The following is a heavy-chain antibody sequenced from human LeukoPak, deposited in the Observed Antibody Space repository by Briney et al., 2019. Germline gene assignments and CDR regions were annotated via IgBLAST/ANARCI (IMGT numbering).Heavy chain of an antibody. V-gene: IGHV4-59*01. CDR2: IYYSGST. D-gene: IGHD2-2*02. J-gene: IGHJ3*02. CDR3: ARGLYCSRSSCYKHAFDI. CDR1: GGSISNYY. Sequence: SETLSLTCTVSGGSISNYYWTWIRQPPGKGLVWIGDIYYSGSTNYNPSLKSRVTISVDTSKNQFSLKVSSVASADTAIYYCARGLYCSRSSCYKHAFDIWGQGTMVTVSS.